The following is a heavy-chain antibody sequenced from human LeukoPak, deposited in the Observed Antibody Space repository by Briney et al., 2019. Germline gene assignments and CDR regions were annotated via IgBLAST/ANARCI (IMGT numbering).Heavy chain of an antibody. J-gene: IGHJ4*02. CDR3: AREESIGSYQFLNEY. V-gene: IGHV1-2*02. CDR2: INPHSGGT. D-gene: IGHD1-26*01. CDR1: GYTFTDYY. Sequence: RASVKVSCKASGYTFTDYYMHWMRQAPGQGLEWMGWINPHSGGTNYAQKFQGRVTMTRDTSISTAYMEVRSLRSDDTAVYYCAREESIGSYQFLNEYWGQGTLVTVSS.